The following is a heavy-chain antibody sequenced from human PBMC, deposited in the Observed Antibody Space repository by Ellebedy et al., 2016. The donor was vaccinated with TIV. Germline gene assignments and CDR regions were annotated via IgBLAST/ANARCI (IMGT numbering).Heavy chain of an antibody. CDR3: TRGRPEGDGFFDY. D-gene: IGHD2-21*02. CDR2: IDIAGDT. CDR1: GFTFSSYD. V-gene: IGHV3-13*01. J-gene: IGHJ4*02. Sequence: GGSLRLXXAASGFTFSSYDMHWVRQVTGKALEWVSVIDIAGDTYYPDSVKGRFTISRENAKNSLYLQINSLSAGDTAVYYCTRGRPEGDGFFDYWGQGTLVTVSS.